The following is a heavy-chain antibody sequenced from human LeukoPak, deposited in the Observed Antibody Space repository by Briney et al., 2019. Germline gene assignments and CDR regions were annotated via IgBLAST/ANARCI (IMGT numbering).Heavy chain of an antibody. CDR1: GFTFSSYS. D-gene: IGHD1-20*01. V-gene: IGHV3-21*01. J-gene: IGHJ5*02. Sequence: TGGSLRLSCAASGFTFSSYSMSWVRQAPGKGLEWVSSITSSSTSTYYTDSVRGRFTISRDNAKNSLHLQMNSLRAEDTAVYYCARDNWNGAPGGFDPWGQGTLVTVSS. CDR3: ARDNWNGAPGGFDP. CDR2: ITSSSTST.